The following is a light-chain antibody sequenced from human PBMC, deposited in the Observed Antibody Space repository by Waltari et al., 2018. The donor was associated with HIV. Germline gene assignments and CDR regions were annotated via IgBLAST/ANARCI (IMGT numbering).Light chain of an antibody. Sequence: QSALTQPASVSGSPGHSITISCTGPSSDIGCYNYVSWNQHHPGRAPKLIIFEVSSRPSVVYNRFAGTKSGNTASLISAGRLAEDDADYYGRSYTSGTTWVFGGGTKLTVL. CDR1: SSDIGCYNY. CDR2: EVS. J-gene: IGLJ3*02. V-gene: IGLV2-14*01. CDR3: RSYTSGTTWV.